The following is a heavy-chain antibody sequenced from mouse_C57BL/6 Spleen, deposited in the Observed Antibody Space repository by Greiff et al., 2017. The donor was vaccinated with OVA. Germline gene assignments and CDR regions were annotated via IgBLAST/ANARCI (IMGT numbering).Heavy chain of an antibody. V-gene: IGHV1-80*01. Sequence: VQLQLSGAELVKPGASVKISCKASGYAFSSYCMNWVKQRPGKGLELIGQFYPGDGDPNYNGQSKGQATLLADKSSSTAYMQLSSLTSEDSAVYFCARWESYYKDYWGQGTTLTVSS. J-gene: IGHJ2*01. CDR3: ARWESYYKDY. CDR1: GYAFSSYC. CDR2: FYPGDGDP. D-gene: IGHD2-12*01.